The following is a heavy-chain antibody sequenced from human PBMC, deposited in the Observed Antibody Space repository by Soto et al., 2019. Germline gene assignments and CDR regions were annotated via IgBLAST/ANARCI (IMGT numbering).Heavy chain of an antibody. J-gene: IGHJ4*02. CDR2: ISYDGSNK. D-gene: IGHD2-21*02. Sequence: GGSLRLSCAASGFTFSSYAMHWVRQAPGKGLEWVAVISYDGSNKYYADSVKGRFTISRDNSKNTLYLQMNSLRAEDTAVYYCARDIRVTNDYFDYWGQGTLVTVSS. V-gene: IGHV3-30-3*01. CDR3: ARDIRVTNDYFDY. CDR1: GFTFSSYA.